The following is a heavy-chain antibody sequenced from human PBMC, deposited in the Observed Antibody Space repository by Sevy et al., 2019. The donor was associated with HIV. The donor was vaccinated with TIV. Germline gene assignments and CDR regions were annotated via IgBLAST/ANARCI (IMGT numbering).Heavy chain of an antibody. CDR3: ARGTNYYESSCPSYFDY. CDR1: GFTFIDYY. V-gene: IGHV3-11*01. D-gene: IGHD3-22*01. Sequence: GESLKISCAASGFTFIDYYMSWIRQAPGKGLEWVSHISTSGVTIYYADSVKGRFTISRDNAKNSLYLQMNSLRAEDTAVYYCARGTNYYESSCPSYFDYWGQGSLVTVSS. J-gene: IGHJ4*02. CDR2: ISTSGVTI.